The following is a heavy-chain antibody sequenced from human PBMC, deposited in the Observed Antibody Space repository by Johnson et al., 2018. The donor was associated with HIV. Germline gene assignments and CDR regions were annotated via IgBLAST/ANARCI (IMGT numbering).Heavy chain of an antibody. CDR3: ARSKDCSVSSCPDGFDI. D-gene: IGHD2-15*01. J-gene: IGHJ3*02. Sequence: VQLVESGGGLIRPGGSPRLSCAASGFTVSAYYMSWVRQAPGKGLEWVSVMYSGSTTYSADSVQGRFTISRDNAKNSLFLQMNSLRAEDTAVYYCARSKDCSVSSCPDGFDIWGQGTMVIVSS. V-gene: IGHV3-53*01. CDR2: MYSGSTT. CDR1: GFTVSAYY.